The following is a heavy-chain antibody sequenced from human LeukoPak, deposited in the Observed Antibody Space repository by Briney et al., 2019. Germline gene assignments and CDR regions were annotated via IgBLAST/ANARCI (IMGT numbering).Heavy chain of an antibody. CDR1: GGSISGYY. CDR2: INHSGST. V-gene: IGHV4-34*01. Sequence: SETLSLTCTVSGGSISGYYWSWIRQPPGKGLEWIGEINHSGSTNYNPSLKSRVTISVDTSKNQFSLKLSSVTAADTAVYYCARVGSYYDSKEGAFDIWGQGTMVTVSS. J-gene: IGHJ3*02. CDR3: ARVGSYYDSKEGAFDI. D-gene: IGHD3-22*01.